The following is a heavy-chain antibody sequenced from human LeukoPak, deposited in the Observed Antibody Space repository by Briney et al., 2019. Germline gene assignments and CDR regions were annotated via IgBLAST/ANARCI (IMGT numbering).Heavy chain of an antibody. Sequence: GGSLRLSCAASGSTFSSYGMHWVRQAPGKGLEWVAFIRYDGSNKYYADSVKGRFTISRDISENTLYLQMNALRAEDTAVYYCASRVVTSFDYWGQGTLVTVSS. V-gene: IGHV3-30*02. CDR3: ASRVVTSFDY. CDR2: IRYDGSNK. J-gene: IGHJ4*02. D-gene: IGHD3-3*01. CDR1: GSTFSSYG.